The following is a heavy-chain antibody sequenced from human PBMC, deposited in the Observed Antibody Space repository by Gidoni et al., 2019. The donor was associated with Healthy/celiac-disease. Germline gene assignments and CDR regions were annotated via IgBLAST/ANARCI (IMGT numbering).Heavy chain of an antibody. CDR1: GFTFSSYA. D-gene: IGHD6-13*01. Sequence: EVQLLESGGGLVQHGGSLRLSCAASGFTFSSYAMSWVRQAPGKGLEWVSAISGSGGSTYYADSVKGRFTISRDNSKNTLYLQMNSLRAEDTAVYYCAKAPAAGTGAGYWGQGTLVTVSS. CDR3: AKAPAAGTGAGY. CDR2: ISGSGGST. J-gene: IGHJ4*02. V-gene: IGHV3-23*01.